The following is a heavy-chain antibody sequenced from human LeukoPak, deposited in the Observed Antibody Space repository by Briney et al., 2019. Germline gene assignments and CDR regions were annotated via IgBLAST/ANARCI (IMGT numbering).Heavy chain of an antibody. CDR2: IYYSGST. CDR3: ARLATITYYFDY. Sequence: PSETLSLTCTVPGGSISSSSYYWGWIRQPPGKGLEWIGSIYYSGSTYYNPSLKSRVTISVDTSKNQFSLKLSSVTAADTAVYYCARLATITYYFDYWGQGTLVTVSS. J-gene: IGHJ4*02. D-gene: IGHD5-24*01. V-gene: IGHV4-39*01. CDR1: GGSISSSSYY.